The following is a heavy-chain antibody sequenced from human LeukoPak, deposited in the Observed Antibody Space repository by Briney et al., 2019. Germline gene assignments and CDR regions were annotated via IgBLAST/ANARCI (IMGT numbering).Heavy chain of an antibody. Sequence: PSDTLSLMRTLWGGHISSRSYYWGCIRPPPGKGLEWIGSIYYSGSTYYNPSLKSRVTISVDTSKNQFSLKLSSVTAADTAVYYCARRLYDSSGYYSGPHAFDIWGQGTMVTVSS. CDR2: IYYSGST. J-gene: IGHJ3*02. CDR3: ARRLYDSSGYYSGPHAFDI. D-gene: IGHD3-22*01. CDR1: GGHISSRSYY. V-gene: IGHV4-39*01.